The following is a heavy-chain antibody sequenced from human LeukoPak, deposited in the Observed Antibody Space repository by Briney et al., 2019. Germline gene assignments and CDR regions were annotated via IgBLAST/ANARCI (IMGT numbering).Heavy chain of an antibody. J-gene: IGHJ4*02. CDR3: ARESFAARWD. Sequence: PGGSLRLSCAASGFTFSSYAMSWVRQAPGKGLEWVANIKQDGSQKYYVDSVKGRFTISRDNANNLLYLLMNSLRAEDTAVYYCARESFAARWDWGQGTLVTVSS. CDR2: IKQDGSQK. D-gene: IGHD6-6*01. V-gene: IGHV3-7*01. CDR1: GFTFSSYA.